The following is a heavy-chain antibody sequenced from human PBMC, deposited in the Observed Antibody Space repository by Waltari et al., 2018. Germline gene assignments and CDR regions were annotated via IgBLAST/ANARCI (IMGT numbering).Heavy chain of an antibody. CDR1: GDSIGSRSFY. CDR3: ARHSDRYSCECGFDI. J-gene: IGHJ3*02. D-gene: IGHD2-15*01. V-gene: IGHV4-39*01. CDR2: ISDGGRT. Sequence: QLQLQESGPGLVAPSETLSLTCSVSGDSIGSRSFYWGWVRQSPGQGLEWIGSISDGGRTYFHPSLKSRVTVSVDTSKNQFCLKLTSVTAADTATYYCARHSDRYSCECGFDIWGQGTKVTVSS.